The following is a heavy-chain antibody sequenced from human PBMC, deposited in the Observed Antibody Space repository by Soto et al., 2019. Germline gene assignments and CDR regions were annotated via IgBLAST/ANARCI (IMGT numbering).Heavy chain of an antibody. J-gene: IGHJ4*02. V-gene: IGHV4-30-2*01. D-gene: IGHD2-15*01. CDR1: GGSIGNDDYS. CDR3: ATVIPATRYFAY. CDR2: IYHSGTA. Sequence: SETLSLTCTVSGGSIGNDDYSWSWVRQPPGKGLEWIGYIYHSGTAYYNPSLTSRVTISVDGSNNQFSLKLTSMTAADTAVYYCATVIPATRYFAYWGQGILVTVSS.